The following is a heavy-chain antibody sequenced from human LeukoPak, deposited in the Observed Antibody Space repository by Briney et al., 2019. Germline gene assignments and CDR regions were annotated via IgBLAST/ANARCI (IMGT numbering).Heavy chain of an antibody. CDR3: AREGRYSSSWYPHYYYYMDV. V-gene: IGHV4-34*01. CDR2: INHSGST. Sequence: PSETLSLTCAVYGGSFSGYYWSWIRQPPGKGLEWIGEINHSGSTNYNPSLKSRVTISVDTSKNQFSLKLSSVTAADTAVYYCAREGRYSSSWYPHYYYYMDVWGKGTTVTVSS. D-gene: IGHD6-13*01. J-gene: IGHJ6*03. CDR1: GGSFSGYY.